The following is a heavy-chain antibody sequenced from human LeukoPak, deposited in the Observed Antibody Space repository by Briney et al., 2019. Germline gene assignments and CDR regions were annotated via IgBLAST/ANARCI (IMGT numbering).Heavy chain of an antibody. CDR2: ISDTGDTT. CDR1: GFTYSTYA. J-gene: IGHJ4*02. D-gene: IGHD3-10*01. CDR3: ARDPGASIVRGVMRH. Sequence: PGGSLRLSCAASGFTYSTYAMSWVRQAPGKGPEWVSTISDTGDTTYYADSVKGRVTISRDNSKNVLYLQMNSLRAEDTAIYYCARDPGASIVRGVMRHWGQGTLVSVSS. V-gene: IGHV3-23*01.